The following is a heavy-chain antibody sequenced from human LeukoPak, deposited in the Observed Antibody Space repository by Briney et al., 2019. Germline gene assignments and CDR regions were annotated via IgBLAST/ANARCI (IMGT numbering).Heavy chain of an antibody. J-gene: IGHJ4*02. CDR2: ISGDGGST. CDR1: GFTFDDYA. V-gene: IGHV3-43*02. D-gene: IGHD6-19*01. Sequence: GGSLRLSCAASGFTFDDYAMHWVRQAPGKGLEWVSLISGDGGSTYYADSVKGRLTISRDNSKNSLYLQMNSLRTEDTALYCCAKDLTAVAGHFDYWGQGTLVTVSS. CDR3: AKDLTAVAGHFDY.